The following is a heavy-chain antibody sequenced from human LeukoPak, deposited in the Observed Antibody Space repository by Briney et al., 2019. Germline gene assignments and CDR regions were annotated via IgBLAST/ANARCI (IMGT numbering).Heavy chain of an antibody. J-gene: IGHJ5*02. Sequence: GGSLRLSCEASGFTFSSYWMHWVRQVPGKGLVWVSRINSDGSSTSYADSVKGRFTISRDNAKNTLYLQMNSLRAEDTAVYYCAGSYGSNWFDPWGQGTLVTVSS. CDR1: GFTFSSYW. D-gene: IGHD5-18*01. CDR2: INSDGSST. CDR3: AGSYGSNWFDP. V-gene: IGHV3-74*01.